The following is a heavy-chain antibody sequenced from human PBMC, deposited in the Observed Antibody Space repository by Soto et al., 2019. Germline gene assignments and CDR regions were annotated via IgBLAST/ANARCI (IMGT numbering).Heavy chain of an antibody. CDR2: IIPMLGVV. CDR1: GGTLNTYT. Sequence: QVQLVQSGAEVKKPGSSVKVSCKASGGTLNTYTMFWVRQAPGQGLEWMGRIIPMLGVVNSAQKFQGRVTITADQSTTTAYMELTSLRSEDTALYYCTIGSWSGEVFDIWGQGTMVAVSS. D-gene: IGHD6-13*01. J-gene: IGHJ3*02. CDR3: TIGSWSGEVFDI. V-gene: IGHV1-69*02.